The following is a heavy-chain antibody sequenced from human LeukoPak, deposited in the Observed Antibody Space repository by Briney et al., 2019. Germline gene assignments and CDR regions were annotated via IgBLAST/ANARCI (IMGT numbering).Heavy chain of an antibody. CDR2: FYTSGST. CDR1: GGSISSYH. D-gene: IGHD3-10*01. J-gene: IGHJ4*02. Sequence: PSETLSLTCTVSGGSISSYHWSWIRQPAGKGLEWIGRFYTSGSTNYNTSLKSRVTMSVDTSTNQYSLKMSSVTAADTAVYYCARDTGTYYGSGRIDYWGQGTLVTVSS. V-gene: IGHV4-4*07. CDR3: ARDTGTYYGSGRIDY.